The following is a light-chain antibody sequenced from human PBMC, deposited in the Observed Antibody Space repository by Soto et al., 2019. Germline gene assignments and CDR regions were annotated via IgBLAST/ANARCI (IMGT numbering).Light chain of an antibody. V-gene: IGKV3-20*01. Sequence: EIVLTQSPGTLSLSPGTRATPSCRASHSVASYLAWYQQKPGQAPRLLIYGASSRATGIPDRFSGSGSGTDFTLTISRLEPEDFAVYYCQQYHSSPITFGQGTRLEIK. J-gene: IGKJ5*01. CDR1: HSVASY. CDR3: QQYHSSPIT. CDR2: GAS.